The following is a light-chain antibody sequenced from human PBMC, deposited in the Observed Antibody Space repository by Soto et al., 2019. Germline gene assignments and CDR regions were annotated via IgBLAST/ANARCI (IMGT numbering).Light chain of an antibody. V-gene: IGKV1-5*03. Sequence: DIQMTQSPSTLSASVGDRVTITCRASQSVSTWLSWYQQKPGKVPNLLIYKAYSLESGVPSRFSGSGSGTEFTLTISSLQPDDFATYYCQQYNSTPLTFGGGTKVEIK. CDR2: KAY. CDR3: QQYNSTPLT. J-gene: IGKJ4*01. CDR1: QSVSTW.